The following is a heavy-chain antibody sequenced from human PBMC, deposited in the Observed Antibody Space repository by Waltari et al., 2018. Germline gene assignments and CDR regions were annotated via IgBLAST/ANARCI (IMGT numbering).Heavy chain of an antibody. CDR3: ASRGELVAGWYH. CDR1: GFTFSFLS. CDR2: VDSIGTTI. Sequence: EVQLVESGGGLVQPGGCLRLSCAAAGFTFSFLSMNCVRQAPGKGLEWVSYVDSIGTTIYYADSVKGRFTISRDKAKNSLYLQMDSLRDEDTAVYYCASRGELVAGWYHWGQGALVTVS. J-gene: IGHJ5*02. D-gene: IGHD6-19*01. V-gene: IGHV3-48*02.